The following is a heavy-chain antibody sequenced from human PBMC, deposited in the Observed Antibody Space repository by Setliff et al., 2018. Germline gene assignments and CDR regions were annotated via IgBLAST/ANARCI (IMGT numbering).Heavy chain of an antibody. CDR2: IYHRGRK. CDR3: ATPGRDDLDSPFEPFDI. V-gene: IGHV4-38-2*01. J-gene: IGHJ3*02. CDR1: GASINSGHY. D-gene: IGHD3-3*01. Sequence: SSETLSLPCAVSGASINSGHYWGWIRQPPGKGLEWIATIYHRGRKYYNPSLQSRVSVSLDTSKNHFSLRLTSMTAADTAVYYCATPGRDDLDSPFEPFDIWGQGTMVTVSS.